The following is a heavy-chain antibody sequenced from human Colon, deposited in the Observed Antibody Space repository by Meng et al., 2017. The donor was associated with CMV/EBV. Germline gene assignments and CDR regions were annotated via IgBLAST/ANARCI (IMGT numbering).Heavy chain of an antibody. V-gene: IGHV3-23*01. CDR2: INTSGGRT. CDR3: ARQGFGDYSYYFDH. Sequence: GESLKISCAASGFTFSTYAMTWVRQAPGKGLEWFSTINTSGGRTYYADSVKGWFTISRDNSGSTLFLQMDSLRAEDTAIFYCARQGFGDYSYYFDHWGQGSLVTVSS. J-gene: IGHJ4*02. D-gene: IGHD4-17*01. CDR1: GFTFSTYA.